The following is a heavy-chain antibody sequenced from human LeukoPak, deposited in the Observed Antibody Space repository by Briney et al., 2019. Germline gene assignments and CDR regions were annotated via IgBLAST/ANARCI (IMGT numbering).Heavy chain of an antibody. CDR1: GGSVSSGSYY. V-gene: IGHV4-61*01. J-gene: IGHJ4*02. CDR3: ARADIVATIGDY. CDR2: IYYSGST. D-gene: IGHD5-12*01. Sequence: SETLSLTCTVSGGSVSSGSYYWSWIRQPPGKGLEWIGYIYYSGSTNYNPSLKSRVTISVDTSKNQFSLKLSPVTAADTAVYYCARADIVATIGDYWGQGTLVTVSS.